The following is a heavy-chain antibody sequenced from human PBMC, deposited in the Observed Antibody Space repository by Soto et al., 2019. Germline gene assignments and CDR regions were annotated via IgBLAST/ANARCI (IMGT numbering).Heavy chain of an antibody. CDR3: AGDRRDGYKRYFEF. CDR1: GGSFSGYY. CDR2: INHSGST. D-gene: IGHD5-12*01. J-gene: IGHJ4*02. V-gene: IGHV4-34*01. Sequence: SSETLSLTCAVYGGSFSGYYWSWIRQPPGKGLEWIGEINHSGSTNYNPSLKSRVTISVDTSKNQFSLKLSSVTAADTAVYYCAGDRRDGYKRYFEFWGQGNQVTVSS.